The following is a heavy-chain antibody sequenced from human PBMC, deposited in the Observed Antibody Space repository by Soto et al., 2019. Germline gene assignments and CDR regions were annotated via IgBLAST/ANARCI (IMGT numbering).Heavy chain of an antibody. CDR2: IWYDGSNK. CDR1: GFTFSSYG. CDR3: ARELSYSSRGRGDY. J-gene: IGHJ4*02. D-gene: IGHD6-13*01. Sequence: QVQLVESGGGVVQPGRSLRLSCAASGFTFSSYGMHWVRQAPGKGLEWVAVIWYDGSNKYYADSVKGRFTISRDNXXTPLYLQMNRLRAEDTAVYYCARELSYSSRGRGDYWGQGTLVTVSS. V-gene: IGHV3-33*01.